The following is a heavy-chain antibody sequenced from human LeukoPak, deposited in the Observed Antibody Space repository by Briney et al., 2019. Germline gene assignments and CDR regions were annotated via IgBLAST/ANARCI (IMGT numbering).Heavy chain of an antibody. Sequence: VALVKVSCKASGYSFTSNYIHWVRQAPGQGLEWMGMIYPRDGSTSYAQKFQGRVTVTRDTSTSTVHMELSGLRSEDTAVYYCARDQEAFDYWGQGTLVTVSS. J-gene: IGHJ4*02. V-gene: IGHV1-46*01. CDR1: GYSFTSNY. CDR2: IYPRDGST. CDR3: ARDQEAFDY.